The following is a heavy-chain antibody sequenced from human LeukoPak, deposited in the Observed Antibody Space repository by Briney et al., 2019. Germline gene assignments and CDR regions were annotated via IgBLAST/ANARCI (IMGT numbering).Heavy chain of an antibody. CDR2: ISYDGSNK. D-gene: IGHD1-26*01. J-gene: IGHJ5*02. CDR3: ARDLLSQNWFDP. V-gene: IGHV3-30*04. Sequence: GGSLRLSCAASGFTVNNYAMHWVRQAPGKGLEWVAVISYDGSNKYYADSVKGRFTISRDNSKNTQYLQMNNLRAEDTAVYYCARDLLSQNWFDPWGQGTLVTVSS. CDR1: GFTVNNYA.